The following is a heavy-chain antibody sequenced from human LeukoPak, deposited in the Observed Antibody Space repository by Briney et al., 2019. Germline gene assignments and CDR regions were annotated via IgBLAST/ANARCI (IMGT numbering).Heavy chain of an antibody. CDR2: ISYEGTNK. V-gene: IGHV3-30*04. CDR1: GFMFGSYA. J-gene: IGHJ4*02. D-gene: IGHD6-19*01. CDR3: ARVRAASGWYNVDY. Sequence: GGSLRLSCAASGFMFGSYAMHWVRQAPGKGLEWVAVISYEGTNKHYADSVKGRVTISRDNPKNTLYLQMDSLRAEDTAVYYCARVRAASGWYNVDYWGQGTLVTVSS.